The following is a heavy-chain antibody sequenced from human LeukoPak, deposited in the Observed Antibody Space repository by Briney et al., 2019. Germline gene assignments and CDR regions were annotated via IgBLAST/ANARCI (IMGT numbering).Heavy chain of an antibody. Sequence: PGGSLRLSCVASGFTFDDFGLSWVRQVPGRGLEWVARISWNGANTGYADSVKGRFTTSRDNAENSLFLQMNSLTADDPALYYCARDHCSSTTCYFEDWGQGTLVTVSS. CDR1: GFTFDDFG. V-gene: IGHV3-20*04. CDR3: ARDHCSSTTCYFED. D-gene: IGHD2-2*01. J-gene: IGHJ4*02. CDR2: ISWNGANT.